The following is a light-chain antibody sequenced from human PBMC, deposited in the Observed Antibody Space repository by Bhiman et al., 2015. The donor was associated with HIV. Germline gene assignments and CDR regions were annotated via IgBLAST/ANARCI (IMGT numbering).Light chain of an antibody. J-gene: IGLJ2*01. Sequence: QSALTQPASVSGSPGQSITISCTGTSRDVGGYDYVSWYQQHPGKAPQLIIYDVSLRPSGISNRFSGSKSGNTASLTISGLQAEDEGDYYCCSYAGTITYVVFGGGTKLSVL. CDR3: CSYAGTITYVV. CDR1: SRDVGGYDY. V-gene: IGLV2-23*02. CDR2: DVS.